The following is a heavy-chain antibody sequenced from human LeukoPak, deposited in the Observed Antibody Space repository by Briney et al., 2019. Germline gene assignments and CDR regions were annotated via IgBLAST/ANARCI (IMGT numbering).Heavy chain of an antibody. CDR1: GFTFSSYS. CDR3: ARRIAAAGTLWYFDL. J-gene: IGHJ2*01. Sequence: GSLRLSCAASGFTFSSYSMNWVRQAPGKGLEWVSSISSSSSYIYYADSVKGRFTISRDNAKNSLYLQMNSLRAEDTAVYYCARRIAAAGTLWYFDLWGRGTLVTVSS. V-gene: IGHV3-21*01. CDR2: ISSSSSYI. D-gene: IGHD6-13*01.